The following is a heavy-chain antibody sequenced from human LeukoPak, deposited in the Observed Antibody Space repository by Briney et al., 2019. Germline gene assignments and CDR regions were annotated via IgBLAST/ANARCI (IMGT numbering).Heavy chain of an antibody. CDR3: ARVREDGPFFDY. Sequence: SLRLSCAASGFTFSSYWMSWVRQAPGKGLEGVANIKQDGSEKYYVDSVKGRFTNSRDNAKNSLYLQMNSLRAEDTAVYYCARVREDGPFFDYWGQGTLVTVSS. J-gene: IGHJ4*02. D-gene: IGHD2-15*01. V-gene: IGHV3-7*03. CDR1: GFTFSSYW. CDR2: IKQDGSEK.